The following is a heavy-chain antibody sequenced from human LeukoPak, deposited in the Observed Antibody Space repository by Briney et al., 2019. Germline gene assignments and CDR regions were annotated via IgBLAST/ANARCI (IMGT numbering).Heavy chain of an antibody. D-gene: IGHD6-13*01. V-gene: IGHV1-18*01. CDR2: ISAYNGNT. CDR1: GYTFTSYG. CDR3: ARSYSSSWHLDFDY. Sequence: ASVKVSCKASGYTFTSYGISWVRQAPGQGLEWMGWISAYNGNTNYAQKLQGRVTMTTDTSTGTAYMELRSLRSDDTAVYYCARSYSSSWHLDFDYWGQGTLVTVSS. J-gene: IGHJ4*02.